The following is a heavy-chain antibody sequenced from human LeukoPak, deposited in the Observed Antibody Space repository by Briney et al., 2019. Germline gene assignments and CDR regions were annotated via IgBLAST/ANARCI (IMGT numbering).Heavy chain of an antibody. Sequence: SETLSLTCSVSGDSIGTYWWTWIRQPPGKGLEWIGHIYHIGSTNYNPSLKSRVSMSLDTSKNQLSLNLKSVTAADTAVYYCARRRGYSYAIFDYWGQGTLVTVSS. CDR3: ARRRGYSYAIFDY. CDR1: GDSIGTYW. J-gene: IGHJ4*02. V-gene: IGHV4-59*01. CDR2: IYHIGST. D-gene: IGHD5-18*01.